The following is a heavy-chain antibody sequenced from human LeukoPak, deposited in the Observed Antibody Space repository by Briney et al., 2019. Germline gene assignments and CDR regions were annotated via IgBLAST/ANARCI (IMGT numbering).Heavy chain of an antibody. D-gene: IGHD6-25*01. CDR2: ISSSSSYI. V-gene: IGHV3-21*01. J-gene: IGHJ4*02. CDR3: ARDLRSGFSGFGY. Sequence: GGSLRLSCAASGFTFSSYSMNWVRQAPGKGLDWVSSISSSSSYIYYADSVKGRFTISRDNAKNSLYLQMNSLRADDTAVYYCARDLRSGFSGFGYWGQGTLVTVSS. CDR1: GFTFSSYS.